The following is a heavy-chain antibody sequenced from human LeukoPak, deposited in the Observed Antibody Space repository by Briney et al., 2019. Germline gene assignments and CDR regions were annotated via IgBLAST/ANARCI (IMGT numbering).Heavy chain of an antibody. CDR1: GFTFSNYW. CDR2: LNSDGTSI. CDR3: ARRDYYGSGLDV. V-gene: IGHV3-74*01. D-gene: IGHD3-10*01. J-gene: IGHJ6*02. Sequence: PAGSLRLSCAASGFTFSNYWMHWVRQAPGKGLEWASRLNSDGTSISYADSVKGRFTISRDNAKNTLYLLMNSLRAEDTAVYYCARRDYYGSGLDVWGQGTTVTVSS.